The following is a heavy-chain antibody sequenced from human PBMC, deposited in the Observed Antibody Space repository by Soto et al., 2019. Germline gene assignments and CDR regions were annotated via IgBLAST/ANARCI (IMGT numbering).Heavy chain of an antibody. J-gene: IGHJ6*04. CDR1: GGTFSSYA. Sequence: QVQLVQSGAEVKKPGSSVKVSCKASGGTFSSYAISWVRQAPGQGLEWMGGIIPIFGTANYAQQFQGRVTITADESTSTAYLELSSLRSEDTAVSYCASTVKGYYYGMDVWGTGTTVTVSS. CDR3: ASTVKGYYYGMDV. CDR2: IIPIFGTA. D-gene: IGHD4-4*01. V-gene: IGHV1-69*01.